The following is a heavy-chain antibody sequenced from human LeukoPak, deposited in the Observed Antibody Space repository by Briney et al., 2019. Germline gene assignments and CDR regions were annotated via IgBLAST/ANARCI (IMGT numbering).Heavy chain of an antibody. Sequence: SETLSLTCAVYGGSFSGYYWSWIRQPPGKGLEWIGEINHSGSTNYNPSLKSRVTISVDTSKNQFSLKLSSVTAADTAVYYCARVRTLTNYDSSGYRDYWGQGTLVTVSS. CDR3: ARVRTLTNYDSSGYRDY. V-gene: IGHV4-34*01. CDR2: INHSGST. J-gene: IGHJ4*02. D-gene: IGHD3-22*01. CDR1: GGSFSGYY.